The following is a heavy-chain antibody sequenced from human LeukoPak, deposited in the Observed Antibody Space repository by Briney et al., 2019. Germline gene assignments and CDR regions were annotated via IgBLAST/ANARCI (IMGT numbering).Heavy chain of an antibody. CDR3: AKGGGSSTSVYYYMDV. J-gene: IGHJ6*03. D-gene: IGHD2-2*01. V-gene: IGHV3-53*01. Sequence: GGSLRLSCAASGFTFSSNYMSWVRQAPGKGLEWVSVIYSGGSTYYADSVKGRFTISRDNSKNTLYLQMNSLRAEDTAVYYCAKGGGSSTSVYYYMDVWGKGTTVTVSS. CDR1: GFTFSSNY. CDR2: IYSGGST.